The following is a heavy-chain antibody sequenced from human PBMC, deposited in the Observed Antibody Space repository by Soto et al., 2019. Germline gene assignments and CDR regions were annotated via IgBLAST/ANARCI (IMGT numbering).Heavy chain of an antibody. V-gene: IGHV4-30-4*01. CDR3: ARTGYCGGDCWYYFDY. CDR2: IYYSGST. J-gene: IGHJ4*02. Sequence: TLSLTCTVSGGSISSGDYYWSWIRQPPGKGLEWIGYIYYSGSTYYNPSLKSRVTISVDTSKNQFSLKLSSVTAADTAVYYCARTGYCGGDCWYYFDYWGQGTQVTVS. CDR1: GGSISSGDYY. D-gene: IGHD2-21*02.